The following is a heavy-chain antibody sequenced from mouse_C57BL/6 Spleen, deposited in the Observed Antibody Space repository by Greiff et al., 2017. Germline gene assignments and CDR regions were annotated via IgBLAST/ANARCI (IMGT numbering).Heavy chain of an antibody. J-gene: IGHJ1*03. CDR3: ARGGTGTRLNWYFDV. V-gene: IGHV3-6*01. D-gene: IGHD4-1*01. Sequence: EVQLQESGPGLVKPSQSLSLTCSVTGYSITSGYYWNWIRQFPGNKLEWMGYISYDGSNNYNPSLKNRISITRDTSKNQFFLKLNSVTTEDTATYYGARGGTGTRLNWYFDVWGTGTTVTVSS. CDR2: ISYDGSN. CDR1: GYSITSGYY.